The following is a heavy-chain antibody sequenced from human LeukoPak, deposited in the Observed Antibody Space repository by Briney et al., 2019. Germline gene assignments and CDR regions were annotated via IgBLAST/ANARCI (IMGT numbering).Heavy chain of an antibody. V-gene: IGHV3-30-3*01. J-gene: IGHJ4*02. CDR2: ISYDRSNK. CDR3: ARDPNRRGYSYGYTDY. CDR1: GFTFSSYA. Sequence: GGSLRLSCAASGFTFSSYAMHWVRQAPGKGLEWVAVISYDRSNKYYADSVKGRFTISRDNSKNTLYLQMNSLRAEDTAVYYCARDPNRRGYSYGYTDYWGQGTLVTVSS. D-gene: IGHD5-18*01.